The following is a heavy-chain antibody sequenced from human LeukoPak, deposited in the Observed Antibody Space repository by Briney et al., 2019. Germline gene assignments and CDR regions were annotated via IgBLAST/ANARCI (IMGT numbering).Heavy chain of an antibody. D-gene: IGHD4-17*01. V-gene: IGHV3-23*01. CDR1: GFTFNSYA. J-gene: IGHJ4*02. CDR2: INAKGDGT. CDR3: AKHDYGDYRDYDY. Sequence: GGSLRLSCAASGFTFNSYAMTWVRQAPGKGLEWVSSINAKGDGTVYADSVRGRFTISRDNFKNTLYLQLNSLRVEDTAKYYSAKHDYGDYRDYDYWGQGTLVTVSS.